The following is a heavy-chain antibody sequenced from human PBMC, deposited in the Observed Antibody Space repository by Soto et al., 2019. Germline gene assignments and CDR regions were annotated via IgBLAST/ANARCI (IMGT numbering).Heavy chain of an antibody. D-gene: IGHD3-10*01. Sequence: TSKTLSLTCAASGGSISSSNWWSWVRQPPGKGLEWIGEISHSGSANYNPSLKTRVTLSIDKSKNHFSLRVASVTPADTAVYYCARFNWVRGVSWFDPWGKGLLVTVSS. CDR2: ISHSGSA. CDR3: ARFNWVRGVSWFDP. CDR1: GGSISSSNW. V-gene: IGHV4-4*02. J-gene: IGHJ5*02.